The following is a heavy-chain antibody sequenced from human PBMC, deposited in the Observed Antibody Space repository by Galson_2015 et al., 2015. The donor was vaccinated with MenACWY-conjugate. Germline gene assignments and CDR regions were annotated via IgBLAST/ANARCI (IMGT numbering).Heavy chain of an antibody. V-gene: IGHV3-66*02. J-gene: IGHJ4*02. CDR3: ARGGGGRFDY. Sequence: SLRLSCAVSGFTVSSDYMSWVRQAPGKGLEWVSVIYSGGSKYYADSVKGRFTISRDSSKNTLSLQMNSLRPEDTAVFYCARGGGGRFDYGGQGPLVTVSS. CDR2: IYSGGSK. CDR1: GFTVSSDY. D-gene: IGHD3-16*01.